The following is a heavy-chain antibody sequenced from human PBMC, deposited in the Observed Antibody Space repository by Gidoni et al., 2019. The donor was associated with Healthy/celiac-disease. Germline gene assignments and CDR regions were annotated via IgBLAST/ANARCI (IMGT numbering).Heavy chain of an antibody. CDR1: GYTFTSYG. CDR3: ARDERAHYGSGSYYFGFDP. Sequence: QVQLVQSGAEVKKPGASVKVSCKASGYTFTSYGISWVRQALGHGLEWMGWISAYNGNTNYAQKLQGRVTMTTDTSTSTAYMELRSLRSDDTAVYYCARDERAHYGSGSYYFGFDPWGQGTLVTVSS. CDR2: ISAYNGNT. J-gene: IGHJ5*02. D-gene: IGHD3-10*01. V-gene: IGHV1-18*04.